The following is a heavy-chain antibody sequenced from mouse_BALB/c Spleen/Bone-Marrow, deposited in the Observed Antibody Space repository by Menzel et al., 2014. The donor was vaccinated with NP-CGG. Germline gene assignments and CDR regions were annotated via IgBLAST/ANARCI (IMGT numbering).Heavy chain of an antibody. V-gene: IGHV1-18*01. CDR1: GYSFTGYT. D-gene: IGHD1-1*01. CDR2: INPYSDVT. J-gene: IGHJ4*01. Sequence: VQLKQSGPELVKPGASMKISCKASGYSFTGYTMNWVKQSHGKNLEWIGLINPYSDVTIYNQKFKGKATLTVDKSSSTAYMELLSLTSEDSAVYYCATLYDSYAMDYWGQGTSVTVSS. CDR3: ATLYDSYAMDY.